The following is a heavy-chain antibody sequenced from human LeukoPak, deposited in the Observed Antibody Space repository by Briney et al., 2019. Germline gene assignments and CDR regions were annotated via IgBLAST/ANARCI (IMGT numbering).Heavy chain of an antibody. D-gene: IGHD3/OR15-3a*01. V-gene: IGHV1-18*01. CDR3: ATRTWYYYGMDV. Sequence: ASVKVSCKASGYTFTSYGISWVRQAPGQGLEWMGWISAYNGNTNYAQKLQGRVTMTTDTSTSTAYMELRSLRSEDTAVYYCATRTWYYYGMDVWGQGTTVTVSS. J-gene: IGHJ6*02. CDR2: ISAYNGNT. CDR1: GYTFTSYG.